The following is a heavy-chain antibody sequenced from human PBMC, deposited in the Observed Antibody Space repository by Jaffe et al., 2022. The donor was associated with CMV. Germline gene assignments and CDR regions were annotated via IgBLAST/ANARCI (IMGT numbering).Heavy chain of an antibody. J-gene: IGHJ4*02. CDR2: IYYSGST. D-gene: IGHD5-12*01. Sequence: QVQLQESGPGLVKPSETLSLTCTVSGGSISSYYWSWIRQPPGKGLEWIGYIYYSGSTNYNPSLKSRVTISVDTSKNQFSLKLSSVTAADTAVYYCASSGVLDIIDYWGQGTLVTVSS. V-gene: IGHV4-59*01. CDR3: ASSGVLDIIDY. CDR1: GGSISSYY.